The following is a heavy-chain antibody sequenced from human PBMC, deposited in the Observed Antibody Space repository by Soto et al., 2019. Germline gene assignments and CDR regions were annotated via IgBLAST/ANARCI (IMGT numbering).Heavy chain of an antibody. D-gene: IGHD3-10*01. Sequence: QLVETGGGLIQPGTSLTLSCAASGFSVSRNYMTWVRQAPGKGLEWVSFVYSGGATFYAHSGKGRFILSRDDSQNTIYLQMTNQRAEDTAVYYCARVPGRLWGRGTLVTVAS. CDR2: VYSGGAT. J-gene: IGHJ4*02. V-gene: IGHV3-53*02. CDR3: ARVPGRL. CDR1: GFSVSRNY.